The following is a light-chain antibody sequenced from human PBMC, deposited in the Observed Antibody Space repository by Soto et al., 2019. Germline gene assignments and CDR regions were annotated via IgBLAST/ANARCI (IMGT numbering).Light chain of an antibody. CDR1: QSVSIN. CDR3: QQYHKWPPFT. J-gene: IGKJ4*01. V-gene: IGKV3-15*01. CDR2: GAS. Sequence: EVGMTQSPATLSVSPGERATLSCRASQSVSINLAWYQQKPGQTPRLLMYGASTRATGIPARFSGSGSGTEFTLTISSLQSEDFAVYYCQQYHKWPPFTFGGGTKLDIK.